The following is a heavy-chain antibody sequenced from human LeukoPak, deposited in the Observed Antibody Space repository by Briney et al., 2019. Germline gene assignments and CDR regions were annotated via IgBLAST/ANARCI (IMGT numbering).Heavy chain of an antibody. Sequence: PGGSLRLSCATSGFSFSGTWMTWVRQTPGRGLESVANIKPDGTTKYYPDSVKGRFTVSRDNAKNSLYLQMNSLRVEDTGIYYCTTDLNHDSGGWGQGTLVTVSS. CDR1: GFSFSGTW. V-gene: IGHV3-7*01. J-gene: IGHJ4*02. CDR3: TTDLNHDSGG. CDR2: IKPDGTTK. D-gene: IGHD3-22*01.